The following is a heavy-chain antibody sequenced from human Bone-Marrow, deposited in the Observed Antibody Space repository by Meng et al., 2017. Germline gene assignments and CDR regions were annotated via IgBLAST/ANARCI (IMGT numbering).Heavy chain of an antibody. Sequence: GESLKISCKGSGYSFTSYWIGWVRQMPGKGLEWMGIIYPGDPDTRYSPSFQGQVTISADKSISTAYLQWSSLKAPDTAMYYCARHARYGDYRSNYYYGMDVWGQGTTVTVSS. CDR2: IYPGDPDT. J-gene: IGHJ6*02. CDR1: GYSFTSYW. D-gene: IGHD4-17*01. CDR3: ARHARYGDYRSNYYYGMDV. V-gene: IGHV5-51*01.